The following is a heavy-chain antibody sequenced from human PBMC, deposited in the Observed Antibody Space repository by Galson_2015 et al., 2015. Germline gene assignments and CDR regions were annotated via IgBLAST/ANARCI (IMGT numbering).Heavy chain of an antibody. Sequence: SLRLSCAASGFTVSSNYMSWVRQAPGKGLEWVSVIYSGGSTYYADSVKGRFTISRDNSKNTLYLQMNSLRAEDTAVYYCASYTTAFPSMDVWGHGTTVTVSS. CDR2: IYSGGST. CDR3: ASYTTAFPSMDV. J-gene: IGHJ6*02. D-gene: IGHD1-1*01. CDR1: GFTVSSNY. V-gene: IGHV3-53*01.